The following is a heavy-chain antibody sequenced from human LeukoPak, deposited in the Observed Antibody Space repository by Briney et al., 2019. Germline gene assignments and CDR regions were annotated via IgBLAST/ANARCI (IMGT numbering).Heavy chain of an antibody. D-gene: IGHD3-3*01. Sequence: GGSLRLSCAASGFALSSHWMTWVRQVPGRGPEWVANVNRDGSETYYLDPVKGRFTISRDNTKNSLYLQMNSLRVEDTAVFYCARDQYDTWSRRGNFDSWGQGTLVIVSS. V-gene: IGHV3-7*03. CDR2: VNRDGSET. J-gene: IGHJ4*02. CDR1: GFALSSHW. CDR3: ARDQYDTWSRRGNFDS.